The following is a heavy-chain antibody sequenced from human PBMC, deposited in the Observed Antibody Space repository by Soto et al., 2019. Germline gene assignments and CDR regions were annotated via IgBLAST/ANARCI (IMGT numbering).Heavy chain of an antibody. CDR3: ASTFSNYYGSGTRGWFDP. V-gene: IGHV5-51*01. CDR1: GYSFTSYW. D-gene: IGHD3-10*01. J-gene: IGHJ5*02. CDR2: IYPGDSDT. Sequence: PGESLKISCKGSGYSFTSYWIGWVRQMPGKGLEWMGIIYPGDSDTRYSPSFQGQVTISADKSISTAYLQWSSLKASDTAMYYCASTFSNYYGSGTRGWFDPWGQGTLVTVS.